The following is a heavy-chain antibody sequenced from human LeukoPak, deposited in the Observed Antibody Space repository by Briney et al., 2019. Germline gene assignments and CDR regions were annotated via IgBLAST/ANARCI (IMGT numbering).Heavy chain of an antibody. CDR1: GFSINTNYY. V-gene: IGHV4-38-2*02. Sequence: MPSETLSLTCTVSGFSINTNYYWGWTRQPPGKGLEWIGSIHHSGNTFHNPSLRSRVIMSIDTSKNQFSLRLSSVTAADTAVYFCARTNWNPGGYWGQGMLVTVSS. CDR2: IHHSGNT. D-gene: IGHD1-1*01. J-gene: IGHJ4*02. CDR3: ARTNWNPGGY.